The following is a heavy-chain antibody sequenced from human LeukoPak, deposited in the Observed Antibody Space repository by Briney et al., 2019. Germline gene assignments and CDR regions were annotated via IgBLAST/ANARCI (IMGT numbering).Heavy chain of an antibody. CDR1: GFTFSSYW. Sequence: GGSLRLSCAASGFTFSSYWMHWVRQAPGKGLVWVSRIKSDGSTRYADSVKGRFTISRDNAKNTVSLQMNSLRAEDTGVYYCARAPSEIGGYYPEYFRHWGQGTLVTLS. CDR3: ARAPSEIGGYYPEYFRH. CDR2: IKSDGST. J-gene: IGHJ1*01. V-gene: IGHV3-74*01. D-gene: IGHD3-22*01.